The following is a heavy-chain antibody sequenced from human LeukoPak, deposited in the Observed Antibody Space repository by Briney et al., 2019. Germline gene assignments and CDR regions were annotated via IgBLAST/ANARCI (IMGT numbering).Heavy chain of an antibody. Sequence: SETLSLTCAVYGGSFSGYYWSWIRQPPGKGLEWIGEINHSGSTNYNPSLKRRITISVDTPKNQFSLKLSSVTAADTAVYYCARGGLGYCSGGSCYDWFDPWGQGTLVTVSS. CDR1: GGSFSGYY. J-gene: IGHJ5*02. CDR2: INHSGST. V-gene: IGHV4-34*01. CDR3: ARGGLGYCSGGSCYDWFDP. D-gene: IGHD2-15*01.